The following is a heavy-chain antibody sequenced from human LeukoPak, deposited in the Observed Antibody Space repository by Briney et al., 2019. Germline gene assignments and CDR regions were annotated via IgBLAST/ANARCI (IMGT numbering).Heavy chain of an antibody. CDR1: GFTFSSYG. CDR3: ARTLHYDFWSGYSN. J-gene: IGHJ4*02. Sequence: GRSLRLSCAASGFTFSSYGMHWVRQAPGKGLEWVSVIYSGGSTYYADSVKGRFTISRDNSKNTLYLQMNSLRAEDTAVYYCARTLHYDFWSGYSNWGQGTLVTVSS. D-gene: IGHD3-3*01. CDR2: IYSGGST. V-gene: IGHV3-66*01.